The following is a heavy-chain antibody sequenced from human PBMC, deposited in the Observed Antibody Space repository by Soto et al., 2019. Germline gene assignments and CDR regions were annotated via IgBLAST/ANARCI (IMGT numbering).Heavy chain of an antibody. CDR2: IYYSGST. J-gene: IGHJ6*02. V-gene: IGHV4-59*01. Sequence: QVQLQESGPGLVKPSETLSLTCTVSGGSISSYYWSWIRQPPGKGLEWIGYIYYSGSTNYNPSLKSRXXIXVXXSKNQFSLKLSSVTAADTAVYYCARRIQHYYGMDVWGQGTTVTVSS. CDR3: ARRIQHYYGMDV. CDR1: GGSISSYY. D-gene: IGHD5-18*01.